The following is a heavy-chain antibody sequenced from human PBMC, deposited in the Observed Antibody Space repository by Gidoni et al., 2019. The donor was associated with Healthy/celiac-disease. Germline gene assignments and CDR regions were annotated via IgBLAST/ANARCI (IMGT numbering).Heavy chain of an antibody. CDR3: AKGYDSSGYYFAY. CDR1: GFTLDDYA. V-gene: IGHV3-9*01. CDR2: ISWNSGSI. J-gene: IGHJ4*02. Sequence: EVQLVESGGGLVQPGRSLRLSCAASGFTLDDYAMHWVRQAPGKGLEWVSGISWNSGSIGYADSVKGRFTISRDNAKNSLYLQMNSLRAEDTALYYCAKGYDSSGYYFAYWGQGTLVTVSS. D-gene: IGHD3-22*01.